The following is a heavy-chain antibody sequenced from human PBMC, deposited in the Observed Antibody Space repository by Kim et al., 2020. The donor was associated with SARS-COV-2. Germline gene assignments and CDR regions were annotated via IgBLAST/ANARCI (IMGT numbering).Heavy chain of an antibody. V-gene: IGHV4-39*01. CDR1: GGSISSSSYY. Sequence: SETLSLTCTVSGGSISSSSYYWGWIRQPPGKGLEWIGSIYYSGSTYYNPSLKSRVTISVDTSKNQFSLKLSSVTAADTAVYYCARQKGGDTAFGFYYGMDVWVQATTLTVSS. J-gene: IGHJ6*02. CDR2: IYYSGST. D-gene: IGHD5-18*01. CDR3: ARQKGGDTAFGFYYGMDV.